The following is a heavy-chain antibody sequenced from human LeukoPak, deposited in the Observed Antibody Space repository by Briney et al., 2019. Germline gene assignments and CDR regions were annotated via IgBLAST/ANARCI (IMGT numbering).Heavy chain of an antibody. CDR2: INHSGST. V-gene: IGHV4-34*01. Sequence: PSETLSLTCAVYGGSFSGYYWSWIRQPPGKGLEWIGEINHSGSTNYNPPLKSRVTISVDTSKNQFSLKLSSVTAADTAVYYCARRYAVEGWFDPWGQGTLVTVSS. J-gene: IGHJ5*02. D-gene: IGHD2-21*01. CDR3: ARRYAVEGWFDP. CDR1: GGSFSGYY.